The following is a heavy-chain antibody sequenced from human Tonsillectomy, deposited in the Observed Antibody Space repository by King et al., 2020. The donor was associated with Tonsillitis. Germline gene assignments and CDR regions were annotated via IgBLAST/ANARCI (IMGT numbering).Heavy chain of an antibody. V-gene: IGHV3-23*04. D-gene: IGHD1-26*01. CDR2: IGSSDDRT. Sequence: EVQLVESGGGLVQPGGSLRLSCAGTGFTTSSHAMSWVRQAPGKGLEWVSSIGSSDDRTYYADSVKGRFTISRDNSKNTLYLHMNNLRSDDTAVYYCAKGPSQWEQLDYWGQGTLVTVSS. CDR3: AKGPSQWEQLDY. CDR1: GFTTSSHA. J-gene: IGHJ4*02.